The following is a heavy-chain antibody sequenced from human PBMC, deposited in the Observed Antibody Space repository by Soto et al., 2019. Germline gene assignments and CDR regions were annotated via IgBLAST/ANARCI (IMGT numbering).Heavy chain of an antibody. V-gene: IGHV3-33*01. CDR2: IWYDGSNK. D-gene: IGHD3-22*01. CDR3: GRGVFYDSSVYYYVNFVFDI. CDR1: GFTFSNYG. J-gene: IGHJ3*02. Sequence: GGSLRLSCAASGFTFSNYGMHWVRRAPGKGLEWVAIIWYDGSNKYFADSVKGRFTISRDNSKNTLFLQMNSLRAEDTALYYWGRGVFYDSSVYYYVNFVFDIGGKGKMVTV.